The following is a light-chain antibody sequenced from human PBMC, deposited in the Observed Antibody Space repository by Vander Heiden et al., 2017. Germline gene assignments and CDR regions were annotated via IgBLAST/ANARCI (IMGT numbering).Light chain of an antibody. CDR2: SNN. J-gene: IGLJ1*01. CDR1: TSNIGSNT. Sequence: QSVLTHPPSPSGTPGQRVTISCSGSTSNIGSNTVNWYQQLPGTAPKLLIYSNNQRPSGVPDRFSGSKSGTSASLAISGLQSEDEADYYCAAWDDSLTGYVFGTGTKVTVL. V-gene: IGLV1-44*01. CDR3: AAWDDSLTGYV.